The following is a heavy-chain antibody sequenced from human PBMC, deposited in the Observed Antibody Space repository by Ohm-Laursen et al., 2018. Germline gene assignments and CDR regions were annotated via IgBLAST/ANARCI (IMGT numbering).Heavy chain of an antibody. CDR1: GYTFTEYY. V-gene: IGHV1-2*02. D-gene: IGHD3-22*01. Sequence: SSVKVSCKASGYTFTEYYMHWVRQAPGQGLEWMGWINPNSGGTNYAQKFQGRVTMTRDTSISTAYMELSRLRSDDTAVYYCARDNYYYDSSGYLDYWGQGTLVTVSS. CDR3: ARDNYYYDSSGYLDY. CDR2: INPNSGGT. J-gene: IGHJ4*02.